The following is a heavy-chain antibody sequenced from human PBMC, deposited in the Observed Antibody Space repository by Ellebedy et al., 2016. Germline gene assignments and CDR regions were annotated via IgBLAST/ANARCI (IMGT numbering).Heavy chain of an antibody. V-gene: IGHV4-4*07. J-gene: IGHJ6*02. CDR2: VYTSGST. CDR3: AREVYVAGSHHYGLDV. Sequence: SETLSLTRTVSGDSISSYYWSWIRQPAGKALEWIGRVYTSGSTNYNPSLKSRVTMSIDTSKNQFSVRLSSVTAADTALYYCAREVYVAGSHHYGLDVWGQGTTVTVSS. D-gene: IGHD2-8*01. CDR1: GDSISSYY.